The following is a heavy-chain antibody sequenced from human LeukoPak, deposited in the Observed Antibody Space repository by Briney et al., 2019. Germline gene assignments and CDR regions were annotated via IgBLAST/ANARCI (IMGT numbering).Heavy chain of an antibody. CDR2: IWYDGSNK. D-gene: IGHD6-6*01. V-gene: IGHV3-33*06. CDR3: AKGSEYSSSVFDY. CDR1: GFTFSSYG. Sequence: LAGGSLRLSCAASGFTFSSYGMHWVRQAPGKGLEWVAVIWYDGSNKYYADSVKGRFTISRDNSKNTLYLQMNSLRAEDTAVYYCAKGSEYSSSVFDYWGQGTLVTVSS. J-gene: IGHJ4*02.